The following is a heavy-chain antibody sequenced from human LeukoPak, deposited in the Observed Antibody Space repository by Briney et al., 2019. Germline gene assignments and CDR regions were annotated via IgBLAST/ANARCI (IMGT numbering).Heavy chain of an antibody. D-gene: IGHD3-22*01. J-gene: IGHJ4*02. CDR3: ASSRYDSSGYYGIIAY. CDR1: GFTFTNYA. CDR2: ITRSSTYI. V-gene: IGHV3-21*01. Sequence: GGSLTLSCAASGFTFTNYALTWVRQAPGQGLEWISSITRSSTYISYEDSGKGRFTISRDNAKNSLDLKMNSLRAEDTAVYDCASSRYDSSGYYGIIAYGGQGTLVTVSS.